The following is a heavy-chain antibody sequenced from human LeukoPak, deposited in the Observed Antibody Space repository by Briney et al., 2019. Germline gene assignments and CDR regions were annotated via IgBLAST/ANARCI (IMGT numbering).Heavy chain of an antibody. D-gene: IGHD6-13*01. J-gene: IGHJ5*02. Sequence: PSETLSLTCTVSGGSISSSSYYWGWIRQPPGKGLEWIGSIYYSGSTYYNPSLKSRVTISVDTSKNQFSLKLSSVTAADTAVYYCAGEQQLVRYLVCWFDPWGQGTLVTVSS. CDR2: IYYSGST. CDR1: GGSISSSSYY. V-gene: IGHV4-39*07. CDR3: AGEQQLVRYLVCWFDP.